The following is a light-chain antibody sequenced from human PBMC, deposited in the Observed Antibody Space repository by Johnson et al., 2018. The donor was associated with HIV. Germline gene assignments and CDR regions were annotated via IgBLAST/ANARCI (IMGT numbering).Light chain of an antibody. CDR1: SSNIGNNY. Sequence: QLVLSQPPSVSAAPGQKVTISCSGSSSNIGNNYVSWYQQLPGTAPKLLIFDNNKRPSGIPDRFSGSKSGTSATLGITGLQTGDEADYYCGTLDSSRSAFYVFGTGTKVTVL. CDR3: GTLDSSRSAFYV. J-gene: IGLJ1*01. CDR2: DNN. V-gene: IGLV1-51*01.